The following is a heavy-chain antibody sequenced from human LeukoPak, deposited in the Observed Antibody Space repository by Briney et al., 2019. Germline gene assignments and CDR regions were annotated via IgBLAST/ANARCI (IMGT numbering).Heavy chain of an antibody. D-gene: IGHD3-3*01. CDR2: IYYSGST. CDR1: GGSISSSSYY. J-gene: IGHJ5*02. Sequence: SETLSLTCTVSGGSISSSSYYWGWIRQPPGKGLEWIGSIYYSGSTYYNPSLKSRVTISVDTSKNQFSLKLSSVTAADTAVYYCARVYDFWMFDPWGQGTLVTVSS. CDR3: ARVYDFWMFDP. V-gene: IGHV4-39*07.